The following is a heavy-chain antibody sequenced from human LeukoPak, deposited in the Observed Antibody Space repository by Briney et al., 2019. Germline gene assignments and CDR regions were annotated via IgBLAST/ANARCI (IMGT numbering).Heavy chain of an antibody. V-gene: IGHV5-51*01. D-gene: IGHD3-22*01. Sequence: THGESLKISCKGSGYSFTSYWIGWVRQMPGKGLEWTGIIYPGDSDTRYSPSFQGQVTISADKSISTAYLQWSSLKASDTAMYYCARHKYMSDSSGYYYGYWGQGTLVTVSS. CDR2: IYPGDSDT. CDR3: ARHKYMSDSSGYYYGY. CDR1: GYSFTSYW. J-gene: IGHJ1*01.